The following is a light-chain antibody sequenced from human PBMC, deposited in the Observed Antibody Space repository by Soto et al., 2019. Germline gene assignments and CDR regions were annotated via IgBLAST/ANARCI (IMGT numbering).Light chain of an antibody. CDR2: EVS. CDR3: TSYARYRVLV. Sequence: QSALTKPAAVSGSLGQSITISCTGTSSDIGGYKYVSWYQQHPGKAPKLIIFEVSNRPSGVSDRFSGSNSGNTASLTISGLQAEDEADYYCTSYARYRVLVFGGGPKVTV. J-gene: IGLJ2*01. CDR1: SSDIGGYKY. V-gene: IGLV2-14*01.